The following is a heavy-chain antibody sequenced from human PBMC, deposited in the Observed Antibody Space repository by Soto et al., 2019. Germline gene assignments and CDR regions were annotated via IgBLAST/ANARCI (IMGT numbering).Heavy chain of an antibody. CDR2: IDPSDSYT. V-gene: IGHV5-10-1*01. J-gene: IGHJ6*02. D-gene: IGHD3-16*01. Sequence: PXASLKITCKGCGYSFTSYGISWVRQMAGKGLEWMGSIDPSDSYTNYSPSFQGHVTISADKSISTAYLQWSSLKASDTAMYYCARHPWGAVDYYGMDVWGQGTTVTASS. CDR1: GYSFTSYG. CDR3: ARHPWGAVDYYGMDV.